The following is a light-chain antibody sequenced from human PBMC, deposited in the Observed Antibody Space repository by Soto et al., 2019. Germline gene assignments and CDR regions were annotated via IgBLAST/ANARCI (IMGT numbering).Light chain of an antibody. CDR3: SSYAGSTPYV. J-gene: IGLJ1*01. Sequence: TVLTQPPSASGSPGQSVTISSTGTSSDVGGYNYVSWYQQPPGKAPKLMIYEVSKRPSGVPDRFSGSKSGNTASLTVSWLQAEDEADYYCSSYAGSTPYVFGPGTKVPVL. CDR1: SSDVGGYNY. CDR2: EVS. V-gene: IGLV2-8*01.